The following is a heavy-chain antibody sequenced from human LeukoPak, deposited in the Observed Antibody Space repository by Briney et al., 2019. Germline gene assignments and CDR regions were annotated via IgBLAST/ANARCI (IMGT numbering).Heavy chain of an antibody. Sequence: ASVKVSCKASGYTFTGYYMHWMRQAPGQGLEWMGWINPNSGGTNYAQKFQGRVTMTRDTSISTAYMELSRLRSDDTAVYYCARDERHYDFWSGYYSLYGMDVWGQGTTVTVSS. J-gene: IGHJ6*02. D-gene: IGHD3-3*01. CDR3: ARDERHYDFWSGYYSLYGMDV. CDR2: INPNSGGT. V-gene: IGHV1-2*02. CDR1: GYTFTGYY.